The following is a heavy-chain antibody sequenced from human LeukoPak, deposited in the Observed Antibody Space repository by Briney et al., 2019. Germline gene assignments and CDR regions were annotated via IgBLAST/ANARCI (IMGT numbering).Heavy chain of an antibody. V-gene: IGHV3-7*01. CDR2: IKQDGSGK. CDR1: GFSFSAYW. CDR3: ARGSIPMGADAFDI. J-gene: IGHJ3*02. Sequence: PGGSLRLSCAASGFSFSAYWMSWVRQAPGKGLEWVANIKQDGSGKYYVDSVKGRFTISRDNAKNSLYLQMNSLRAEDTAVYYCARGSIPMGADAFDIWGQGTMVTVSS. D-gene: IGHD2-8*01.